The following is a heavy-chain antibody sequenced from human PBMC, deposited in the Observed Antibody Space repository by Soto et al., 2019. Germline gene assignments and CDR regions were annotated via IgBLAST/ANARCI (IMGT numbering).Heavy chain of an antibody. CDR2: IWYDGSNK. CDR1: GFTFSSYG. J-gene: IGHJ6*02. V-gene: IGHV3-33*01. Sequence: PGGSLRLSCAASGFTFSSYGMHWVRQAPGKGLEWVAVIWYDGSNKYYADSVKGRFTISRDNSKNTLYLQMNSLRAEDTAVYYFARGEGSSGRGIGYGMDVWGQGAKVTVS. D-gene: IGHD1-26*01. CDR3: ARGEGSSGRGIGYGMDV.